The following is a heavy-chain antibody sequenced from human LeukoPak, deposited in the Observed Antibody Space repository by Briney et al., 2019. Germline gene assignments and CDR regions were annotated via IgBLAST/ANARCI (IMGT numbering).Heavy chain of an antibody. J-gene: IGHJ6*03. D-gene: IGHD2-8*01. V-gene: IGHV3-43D*03. CDR2: ISWDGGST. CDR3: AKDMGYCTNGVCYMGPMGNYYYYMDV. CDR1: GFTFDDYA. Sequence: GGSLRLSCAASGFTFDDYAMHWVRQAPGKGLEWVSLISWDGGSTYYADSVKGRFTISRDNSKNSLYLQMNSLRAEDTALYYCAKDMGYCTNGVCYMGPMGNYYYYMDVWGKGTTVTDSS.